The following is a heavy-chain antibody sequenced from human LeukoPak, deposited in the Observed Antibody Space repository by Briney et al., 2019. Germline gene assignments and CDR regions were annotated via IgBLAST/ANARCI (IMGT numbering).Heavy chain of an antibody. CDR2: ISAYNGNA. D-gene: IGHD3-10*01. CDR3: ARDNMMVRGDLDY. CDR1: GYTFTGYY. J-gene: IGHJ4*02. Sequence: ASVKVSCKASGYTFTGYYMHWVRQAPGQGLEWMGWISAYNGNANYAQKLQGRVTMTTDTSTSTAYMELRSLRSDDTAVYYCARDNMMVRGDLDYWGQGTLVTVSS. V-gene: IGHV1-18*04.